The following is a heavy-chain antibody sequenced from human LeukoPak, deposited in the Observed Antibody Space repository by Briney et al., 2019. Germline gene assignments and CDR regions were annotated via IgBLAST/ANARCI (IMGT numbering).Heavy chain of an antibody. CDR2: ISYDGSDK. CDR1: GFTFSNYA. J-gene: IGHJ6*02. CDR3: ARTSISSTWNFYYYGMDV. Sequence: GTSLRLSCAASGFTFSNYAMHWVRQAGGKGLEWIAVISYDGSDKYYAGFVKGRFTVSRDDSKRTLYLQVNSLRGEDTAVYYCARTSISSTWNFYYYGMDVWGQGTTVTVSS. D-gene: IGHD6-13*01. V-gene: IGHV3-30*04.